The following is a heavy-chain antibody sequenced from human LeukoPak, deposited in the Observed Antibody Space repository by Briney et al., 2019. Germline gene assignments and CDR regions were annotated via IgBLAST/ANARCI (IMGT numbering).Heavy chain of an antibody. D-gene: IGHD3-22*01. CDR2: ISAYNGNT. V-gene: IGHV1-18*01. CDR3: ARVRSYYDSSAYDY. J-gene: IGHJ4*02. Sequence: GASVKVSCKASGYTFTSYGISWVRQAPGQGLEWRGWISAYNGNTNYAQKLQGRVTMTTDTSTSTAYMELRSLRSDDTAVYYCARVRSYYDSSAYDYWGQGTLVTVSS. CDR1: GYTFTSYG.